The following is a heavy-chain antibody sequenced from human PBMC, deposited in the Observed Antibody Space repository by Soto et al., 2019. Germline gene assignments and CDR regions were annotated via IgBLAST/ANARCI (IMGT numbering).Heavy chain of an antibody. J-gene: IGHJ6*02. V-gene: IGHV1-18*01. Sequence: QVQLVQSGAEVKKPGASVTVSCKTSGYTFSNYGINWVRQAPGQGLEWMGWISGYNGNTNYAQTVQGRVTMTTDTSKGTVYIELRSLKSDDTAIYYCSRFIMVGGWFDPNYYHGMDVWGQGTTVTVSS. CDR2: ISGYNGNT. CDR1: GYTFSNYG. D-gene: IGHD6-19*01. CDR3: SRFIMVGGWFDPNYYHGMDV.